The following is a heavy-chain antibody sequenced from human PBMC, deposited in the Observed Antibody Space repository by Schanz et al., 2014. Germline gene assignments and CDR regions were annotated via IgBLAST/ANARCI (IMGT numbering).Heavy chain of an antibody. CDR3: ARENLNWEAFDI. D-gene: IGHD7-27*01. CDR2: ISRDGTTS. V-gene: IGHV3-48*04. Sequence: EVQLVESGGGLVRPGGSLRLSCVASGFTFSNHPMNWLRQAPGKGLEWLSYISRDGTTSYYADSVKGRFTISRDNAKNSLYLEMTSLRGEDTAVYYCARENLNWEAFDIWGQGTVVTVSS. J-gene: IGHJ3*02. CDR1: GFTFSNHP.